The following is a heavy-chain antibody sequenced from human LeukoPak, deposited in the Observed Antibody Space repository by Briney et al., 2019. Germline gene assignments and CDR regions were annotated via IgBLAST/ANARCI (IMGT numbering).Heavy chain of an antibody. D-gene: IGHD6-6*01. Sequence: GGSLRLSCAASGFTVSNTYMSWIRQAPGKGLEWGSLIYSGGSTYYADSVKGRFTISRDNSMNTMFLQMNSLRAEDTAVYYCARVIAARHFDYWGQGTLVTVSS. CDR2: IYSGGST. CDR3: ARVIAARHFDY. V-gene: IGHV3-66*01. J-gene: IGHJ4*02. CDR1: GFTVSNTY.